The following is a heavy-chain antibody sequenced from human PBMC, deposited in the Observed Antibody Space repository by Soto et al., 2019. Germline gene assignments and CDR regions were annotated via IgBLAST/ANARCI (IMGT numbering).Heavy chain of an antibody. CDR2: IYSGGYT. CDR3: EAQPGGGGY. V-gene: IGHV3-53*01. D-gene: IGHD3-10*01. CDR1: GFTVSNNY. J-gene: IGHJ4*02. Sequence: EVQLVESGGGLIQPGGSLRLSCAVSGFTVSNNYMSWVRQAPGKGLEGVSVIYSGGYTAYGDSVKGRFTISRDNSKNNLYLQLNSLGADATAFYSWEAQPGGGGYWGQGTLVTVSS.